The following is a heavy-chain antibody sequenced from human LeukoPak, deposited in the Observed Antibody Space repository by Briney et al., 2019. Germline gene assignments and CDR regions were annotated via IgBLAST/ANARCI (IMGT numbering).Heavy chain of an antibody. D-gene: IGHD1-26*01. CDR2: ISDSGRTP. CDR3: AKLSWELDYFDY. CDR1: GFTFNDYA. J-gene: IGHJ4*02. Sequence: PGGSLRLSCAASGFTFNDYAMSWVRQAPGKGLEWVSGISDSGRTPYYTDSVKGRFTISRDNSKNTVYLQMRNLRADDTAVYYCAKLSWELDYFDYWGQGTLVTVSS. V-gene: IGHV3-23*01.